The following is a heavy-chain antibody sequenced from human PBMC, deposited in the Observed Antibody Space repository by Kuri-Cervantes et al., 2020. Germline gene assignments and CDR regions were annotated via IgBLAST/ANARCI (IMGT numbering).Heavy chain of an antibody. CDR2: ISAYNGNT. CDR1: GYTFTSYG. J-gene: IGHJ6*02. V-gene: IGHV1-18*01. CDR3: ARGRDTAMVLWYYYYYGMDV. Sequence: ASVKVSCKASGYTFTSYGISWVRQAPGQGLEWMGWISAYNGNTNYAQKLQGRVTMTRNTSISTAYMELSSLRSEDTAVYYCARGRDTAMVLWYYYYYGMDVWGQGTTVTVSS. D-gene: IGHD5-18*01.